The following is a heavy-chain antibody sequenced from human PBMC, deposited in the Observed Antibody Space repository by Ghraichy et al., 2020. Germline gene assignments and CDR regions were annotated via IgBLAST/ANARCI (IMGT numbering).Heavy chain of an antibody. Sequence: ETLSLTCTVSGGSISSSSYYWGWIRQPPGKGLEWIGSIYYSGSTYYNPSLKSRVTISVDTSKNQFSLKLSSVTAADTAVYYCARLDCSSTSCYTGWFDPWGQGTLVTVSS. V-gene: IGHV4-39*01. D-gene: IGHD2-2*02. J-gene: IGHJ5*02. CDR1: GGSISSSSYY. CDR2: IYYSGST. CDR3: ARLDCSSTSCYTGWFDP.